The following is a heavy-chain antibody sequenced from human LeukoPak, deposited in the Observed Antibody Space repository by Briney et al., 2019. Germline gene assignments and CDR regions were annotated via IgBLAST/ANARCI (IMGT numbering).Heavy chain of an antibody. V-gene: IGHV1-69*13. CDR3: ARTEISRGYFDY. Sequence: SVKVSCKASGGTFSSYAISWVRQAPGQGLGWMGGIIPIFGTANYAQKFQGRVTITADESTSTAYMELSSLRSEDTAVYYCARTEISRGYFDYWGQGTLVTVSS. CDR2: IIPIFGTA. CDR1: GGTFSSYA. D-gene: IGHD2/OR15-2a*01. J-gene: IGHJ4*02.